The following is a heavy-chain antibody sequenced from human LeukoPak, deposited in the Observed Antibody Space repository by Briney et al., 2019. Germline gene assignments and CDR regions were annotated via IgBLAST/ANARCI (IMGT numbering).Heavy chain of an antibody. CDR1: GFTFSSYG. J-gene: IGHJ6*02. V-gene: IGHV3-30*18. D-gene: IGHD4-17*01. Sequence: GGSLRLSCAASGFTFSSYGMHWVRQAPGKGLEWVAVISYDGSNKYYADSVKGRFTISRDNSKNTLYLQMNSLRAEDTAVYYCEKEDDYGDYYYGMDVWGQGTTVTVSS. CDR2: ISYDGSNK. CDR3: EKEDDYGDYYYGMDV.